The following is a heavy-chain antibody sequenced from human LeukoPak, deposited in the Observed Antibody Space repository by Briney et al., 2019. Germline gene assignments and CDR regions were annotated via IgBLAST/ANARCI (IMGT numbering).Heavy chain of an antibody. V-gene: IGHV3-30*03. CDR3: ASRSPYSGYDLYDF. Sequence: PGGSLRLSCTTSGITFSNYGMHWVRQAPGKGLEWVAVISYDGSNKYYADSVKGRFTISRDNSKNTLYLQMNSLRAEDTAVYYCASRSPYSGYDLYDFWGQGTLVTVSS. CDR2: ISYDGSNK. CDR1: GITFSNYG. J-gene: IGHJ4*02. D-gene: IGHD5-12*01.